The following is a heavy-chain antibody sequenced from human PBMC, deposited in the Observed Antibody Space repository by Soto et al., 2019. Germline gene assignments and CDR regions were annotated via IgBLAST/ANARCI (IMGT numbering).Heavy chain of an antibody. J-gene: IGHJ6*02. D-gene: IGHD3-10*01. Sequence: ASVKLSCKASGYSFTRYGISWVRQAPGRGLEWMGWISAYNGNTNYAQKLQGRVTMTTDTSTSTAYMELRSLRSDDTAVYYCARDNGFGESDVWGQGTTVTVSS. CDR3: ARDNGFGESDV. CDR2: ISAYNGNT. CDR1: GYSFTRYG. V-gene: IGHV1-18*01.